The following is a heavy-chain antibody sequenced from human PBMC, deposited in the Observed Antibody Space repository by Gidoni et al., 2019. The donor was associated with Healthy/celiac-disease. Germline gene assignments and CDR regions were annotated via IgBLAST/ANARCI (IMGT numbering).Heavy chain of an antibody. D-gene: IGHD3-10*01. CDR3: ARVSIEDYYGSGSAYYFDY. CDR1: GGSLRSSNR. Sequence: QVQLQESGPGLVKPSGTLSLTCAVSGGSLRSSNRWSWVRQPPGKGLEWIGEIYHSGRTNYNPSLKSRVTISVDKSKNQFALKLSSVTAADTAVYYCARVSIEDYYGSGSAYYFDYWGQGTLVTVSS. J-gene: IGHJ4*02. CDR2: IYHSGRT. V-gene: IGHV4-4*02.